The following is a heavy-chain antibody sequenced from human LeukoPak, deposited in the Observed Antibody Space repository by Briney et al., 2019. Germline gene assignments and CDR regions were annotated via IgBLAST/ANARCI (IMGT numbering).Heavy chain of an antibody. D-gene: IGHD1-14*01. CDR2: IYYSGST. Sequence: PSETLSLTCTVSGVSISSYYWSWIRQPPGKGLEWIGYIYYSGSTNYNPSLKSRVTISVDTSKNQFSLKLSSVTAADTAVYYCARVLPPGIHDYWGQGTLVTVSS. J-gene: IGHJ4*02. CDR3: ARVLPPGIHDY. CDR1: GVSISSYY. V-gene: IGHV4-59*01.